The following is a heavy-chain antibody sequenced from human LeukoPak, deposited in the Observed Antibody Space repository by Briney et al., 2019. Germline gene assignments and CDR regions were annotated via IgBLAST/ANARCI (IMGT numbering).Heavy chain of an antibody. CDR2: IYYTGST. D-gene: IGHD2-2*01. CDR3: SRFLKPTAMFAFDI. V-gene: IGHV4-59*01. J-gene: IGHJ3*02. Sequence: PSETLSLTCTVSGGSINNYYWSWVRQPPGKGLEWIGYIYYTGSTNYSPSLKSRVTMSVDTSKNQFSLKLTSVTAADTAVFYCSRFLKPTAMFAFDIRGQGTMVTVSS. CDR1: GGSINNYY.